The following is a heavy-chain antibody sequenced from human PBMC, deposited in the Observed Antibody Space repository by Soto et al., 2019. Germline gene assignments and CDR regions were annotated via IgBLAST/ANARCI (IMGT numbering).Heavy chain of an antibody. CDR2: MYHGGRT. J-gene: IGHJ4*02. Sequence: SETLSLTCTVSCDSVTNYFCSCMRQPPGKGLEWIGHMYHGGRTNYSPSLKSRVTMSLDSSKNQFSLNLSSVTAADTAVYFCARDPGYCTNGVCPIFDFWGQGVLVTVSS. V-gene: IGHV4-59*02. D-gene: IGHD2-8*01. CDR1: CDSVTNYF. CDR3: ARDPGYCTNGVCPIFDF.